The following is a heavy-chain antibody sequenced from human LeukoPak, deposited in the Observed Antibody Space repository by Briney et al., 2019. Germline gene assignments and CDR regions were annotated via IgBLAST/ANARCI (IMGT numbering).Heavy chain of an antibody. V-gene: IGHV3-23*01. CDR1: GFTFSSYA. Sequence: PGGSLRLSCAASGFTFSSYAMSWVRQAPGKGLEWVSAISGSGGSTYYADSVKGRFTISRDNSKNTLYLQMNSLRAEDTAVYYCATALYYDRFRNFDYWGQGTLVTVSS. CDR2: ISGSGGST. CDR3: ATALYYDRFRNFDY. J-gene: IGHJ4*02. D-gene: IGHD3-22*01.